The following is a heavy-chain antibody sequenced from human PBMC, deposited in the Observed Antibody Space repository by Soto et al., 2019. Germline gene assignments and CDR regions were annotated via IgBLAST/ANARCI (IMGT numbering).Heavy chain of an antibody. CDR2: ISAYNGNT. V-gene: IGHV1-18*04. J-gene: IGHJ6*02. D-gene: IGHD5-18*01. Sequence: ASVKVSCKASGYTFTSYGISWVRQAPGQGLEWMGWISAYNGNTNYAQKLQGRVTMTTDTSTSTAYMELRSLRSDDTAVYYCARGVQLWSDEKYYYGMDVWGQGTTVTVS. CDR3: ARGVQLWSDEKYYYGMDV. CDR1: GYTFTSYG.